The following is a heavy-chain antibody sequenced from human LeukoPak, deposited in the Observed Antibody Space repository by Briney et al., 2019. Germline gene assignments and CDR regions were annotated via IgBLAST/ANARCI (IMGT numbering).Heavy chain of an antibody. CDR2: ISSSSSYI. D-gene: IGHD4-17*01. CDR1: GFTFSSYS. V-gene: IGHV3-21*01. Sequence: KAGGSLRLSCAASGFTFSSYSMNWVRQAPGKGLEWVSSISSSSSYIYYADSVKGRFTISRDNAKNSLYLQMNGLRAEDTAVYYCASGAPYLPYGDYPYYFDYWGQGTLVTVSS. CDR3: ASGAPYLPYGDYPYYFDY. J-gene: IGHJ4*02.